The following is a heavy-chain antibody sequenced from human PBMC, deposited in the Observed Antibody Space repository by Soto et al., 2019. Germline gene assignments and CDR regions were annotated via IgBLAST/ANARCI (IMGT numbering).Heavy chain of an antibody. V-gene: IGHV4-39*01. CDR3: VRYDRINMKPYSPEGFHI. Sequence: PSETLSLTCTVSGDSISSSNSHWGWTRQPPGKGLEYIGSVYYGGAIFYSENIYYNPSLKSRVTISVDTSKNQFSLRLSSVTAADTGVYYCVRYDRINMKPYSPEGFHIWGQGTMVTVSS. D-gene: IGHD3-3*02. J-gene: IGHJ3*02. CDR2: VYYGGAIFYSENI. CDR1: GDSISSSNSH.